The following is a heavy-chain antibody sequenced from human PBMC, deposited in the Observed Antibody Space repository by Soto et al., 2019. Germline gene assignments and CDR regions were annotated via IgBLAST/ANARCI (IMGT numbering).Heavy chain of an antibody. Sequence: QVQLVQSGAEVKKPGASVKVSCKASGYTFTSYGISWVRQAPGQGLEWMGWISTYNGKINYAQKLQGRVTMTSDTTTTTAYMELRRLRSDDTAVYYCARVDSSGCYVIDYWGQGTLVTVSS. CDR2: ISTYNGKI. D-gene: IGHD6-19*01. CDR3: ARVDSSGCYVIDY. CDR1: GYTFTSYG. J-gene: IGHJ4*02. V-gene: IGHV1-18*04.